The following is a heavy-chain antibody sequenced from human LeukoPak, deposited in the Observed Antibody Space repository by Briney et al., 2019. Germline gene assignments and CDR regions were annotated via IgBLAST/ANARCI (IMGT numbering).Heavy chain of an antibody. J-gene: IGHJ5*02. Sequence: PSETLSLTCTVSGGSISSYYWSWIRQPAGKGLEWIGRIYTSGSTNYNPSLKSRVTMSVDTSKNQFSLKLSSETAADTAVYYCARDRYCSGGSCRNWFDPWGQGTLVTVSS. D-gene: IGHD2-15*01. CDR1: GGSISSYY. CDR2: IYTSGST. V-gene: IGHV4-4*07. CDR3: ARDRYCSGGSCRNWFDP.